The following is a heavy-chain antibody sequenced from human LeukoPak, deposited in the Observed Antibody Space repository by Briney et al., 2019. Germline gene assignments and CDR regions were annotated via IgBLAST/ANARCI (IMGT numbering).Heavy chain of an antibody. CDR3: ARDKPRISIAARRTFFDY. Sequence: SGTLSLTCAVYGGSFSGYYWSWIRQPPGKGLEWIGEINHSGSTNYNPSLKSRVTISVDTSKNQFSLKLSSVTAADTAVYYCARDKPRISIAARRTFFDYWGQGTLVTVSS. J-gene: IGHJ4*02. CDR1: GGSFSGYY. V-gene: IGHV4-34*01. CDR2: INHSGST. D-gene: IGHD6-6*01.